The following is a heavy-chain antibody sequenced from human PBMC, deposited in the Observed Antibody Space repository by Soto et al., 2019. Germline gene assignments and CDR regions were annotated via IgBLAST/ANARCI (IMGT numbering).Heavy chain of an antibody. D-gene: IGHD3-3*01. J-gene: IGHJ4*02. CDR2: MYYSGST. CDR3: ARGPLRRSGYYNGFDY. CDR1: GGSISSFY. Sequence: PSETLSLTCIVSGGSISSFYRSWIRQPPGKGLEWLAYMYYSGSTNYNPSLNSRVTISADTSKNQFSLKLSSVIAADTAVYYCARGPLRRSGYYNGFDYRAQGAPVIGSS. V-gene: IGHV4-59*01.